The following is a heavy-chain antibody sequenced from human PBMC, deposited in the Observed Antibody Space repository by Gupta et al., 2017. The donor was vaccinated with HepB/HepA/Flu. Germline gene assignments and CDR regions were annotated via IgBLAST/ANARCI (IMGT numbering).Heavy chain of an antibody. Sequence: EVQLVESGGGLVQPGGSLRLSCAASGFTFSSYDMPWVRQATGKGLEWVSAIGTAGDTYYPGSVKGRFTISRENAKNSLYLQMNSLRAGDTAVYYCARVVRSQLYGMDVWGQGTTVTVSS. CDR1: GFTFSSYD. V-gene: IGHV3-13*01. CDR3: ARVVRSQLYGMDV. D-gene: IGHD1-1*01. J-gene: IGHJ6*02. CDR2: IGTAGDT.